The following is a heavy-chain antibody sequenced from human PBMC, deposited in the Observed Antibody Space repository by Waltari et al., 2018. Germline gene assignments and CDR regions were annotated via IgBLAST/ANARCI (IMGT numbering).Heavy chain of an antibody. CDR3: ARRGGGYSSGSYRYNY. Sequence: QVQLQQWGAGLLKPSETLSLTCAVYGGSFSGYYWSWNRQPPGKGLEWIGEINHSGSTNYNPSLKSRVTISVDTSKNQFSLKLSSVTAADTAVYYCARRGGGYSSGSYRYNYWGQGTLVTVSS. J-gene: IGHJ4*02. CDR2: INHSGST. V-gene: IGHV4-34*01. D-gene: IGHD1-26*01. CDR1: GGSFSGYY.